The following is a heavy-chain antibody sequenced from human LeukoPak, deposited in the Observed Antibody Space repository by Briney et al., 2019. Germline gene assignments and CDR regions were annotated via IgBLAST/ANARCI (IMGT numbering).Heavy chain of an antibody. CDR3: ARDRMLNGCDY. J-gene: IGHJ4*02. D-gene: IGHD2-8*01. CDR1: GGTFSSYA. V-gene: IGHV1-69*05. Sequence: SVKVSCKASGGTFSSYAISWVRQAPGQGLEWMGRIIPIFGTANYAQKFQGRVTITTDESTSTAYMELSSLRSDDTAVYYCARDRMLNGCDYWGQGTLVTVSS. CDR2: IIPIFGTA.